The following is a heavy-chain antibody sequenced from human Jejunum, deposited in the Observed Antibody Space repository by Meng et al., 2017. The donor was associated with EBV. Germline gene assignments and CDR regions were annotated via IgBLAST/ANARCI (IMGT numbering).Heavy chain of an antibody. CDR3: ARYGKCSGNSFYCFDP. V-gene: IGHV4-34*01. CDR2: ISHSGTT. Sequence: QGQLPEWGAGPLKPSETLSLTCGVHGGSFSDYYWTWIRQPPGKGLEWIGEISHSGTTKYNPSLKSRVTISLDTSNNQFSLNLNSVTAADTALYYCARYGKCSGNSFYCFDPWGQGTLVTVSS. J-gene: IGHJ5*02. CDR1: GGSFSDYY. D-gene: IGHD4-23*01.